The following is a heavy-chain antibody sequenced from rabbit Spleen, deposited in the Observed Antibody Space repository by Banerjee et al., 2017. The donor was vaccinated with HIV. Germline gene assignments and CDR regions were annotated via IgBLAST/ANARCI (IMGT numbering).Heavy chain of an antibody. D-gene: IGHD1-1*01. Sequence: QQLVESGGGLVKPGASLTLTCKASGFDFSCGYDMCWVRQAPGKGLEWIGCIYTGNVKPYSASWAKGQFPISKPSSPTVTLKMTSLTAAATAPYFGARDTSSSFSSYGRDLWGPGTLVPS. CDR2: IYTGNVKP. V-gene: IGHV1S40*01. J-gene: IGHJ6*01. CDR3: ARDTSSSFSSYGRDL. CDR1: GFDFSCGYD.